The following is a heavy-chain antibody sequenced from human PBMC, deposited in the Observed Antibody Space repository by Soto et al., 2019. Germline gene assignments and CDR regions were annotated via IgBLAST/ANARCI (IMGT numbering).Heavy chain of an antibody. V-gene: IGHV4-31*03. Sequence: SETLSLTCTFSVGSLSISGYYWSWIRQPPGKGLEWIGYIYSSGSTHYNPSLQSRVTMSLDKSKNQLSLKLTSVTAADTAVYYCARLIAMAGSLYYNGLDVWGQGTTVTSP. CDR1: VGSLSISGYY. CDR2: IYSSGST. J-gene: IGHJ6*02. CDR3: ARLIAMAGSLYYNGLDV. D-gene: IGHD6-19*01.